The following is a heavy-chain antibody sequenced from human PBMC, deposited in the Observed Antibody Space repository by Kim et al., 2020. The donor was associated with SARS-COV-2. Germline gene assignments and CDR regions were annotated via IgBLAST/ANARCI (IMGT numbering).Heavy chain of an antibody. CDR1: GYSFTSYW. CDR3: AKQDLSSGSTTDTFDI. J-gene: IGHJ3*02. CDR2: IDPSDSYT. V-gene: IGHV5-10-1*01. Sequence: GESLKISCKGSGYSFTSYWISWVRQMPGKGLEWMGRIDPSDSYTNYSPSFQGHVTISADKSISTAYLQWSSLKASDTAMYYCAKQDLSSGSTTDTFDIWGQGTMVTVSS. D-gene: IGHD6-19*01.